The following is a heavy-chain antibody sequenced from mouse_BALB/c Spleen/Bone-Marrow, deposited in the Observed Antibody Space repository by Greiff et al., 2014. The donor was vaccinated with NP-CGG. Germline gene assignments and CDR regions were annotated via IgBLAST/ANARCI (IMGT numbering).Heavy chain of an antibody. Sequence: EVQGVESGGGLVQPGGSLKLSCAASGFTFSSYGMSWVRQTPDKRLELVATINSNGGSTYYPDSVKGQFTISRDNAKNTLYLQMSSLKSEDTAMYYCARDYYGSSDYLGQGTTLTVSS. J-gene: IGHJ2*01. V-gene: IGHV5-6-3*01. CDR1: GFTFSSYG. CDR2: INSNGGST. CDR3: ARDYYGSSDY. D-gene: IGHD1-1*01.